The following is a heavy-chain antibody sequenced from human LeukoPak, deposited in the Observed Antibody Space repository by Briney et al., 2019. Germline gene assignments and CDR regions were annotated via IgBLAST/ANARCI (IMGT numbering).Heavy chain of an antibody. V-gene: IGHV1-2*02. CDR2: INPNSGGT. CDR3: ARGEILTGYFSDY. D-gene: IGHD3-9*01. J-gene: IGHJ4*02. CDR1: GYTFTGYY. Sequence: ALVKVSCKASGYTFTGYYMHWVRQAPGQGLEWMGWINPNSGGTNYAQKFQGRVTMTRDTSISTAYMELSRLRSDDTAVYYCARGEILTGYFSDYWGQGTLVTVSS.